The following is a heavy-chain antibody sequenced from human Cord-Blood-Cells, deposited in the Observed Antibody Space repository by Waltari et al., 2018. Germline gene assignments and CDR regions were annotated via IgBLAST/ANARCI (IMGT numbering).Heavy chain of an antibody. D-gene: IGHD3-10*01. Sequence: QVQLVQSGAEVKKPGSSVKVSCKASGGTFSSYAISWVRQAPGQGLEWMGGIIPIFGTTNYAQKFQGRVTSTADESTSTAYMELSSLRSEDTAVYYCARVRYYYGSGSYAEYFQHWGQGTLVTVSS. CDR1: GGTFSSYA. J-gene: IGHJ1*01. CDR2: IIPIFGTT. V-gene: IGHV1-69*01. CDR3: ARVRYYYGSGSYAEYFQH.